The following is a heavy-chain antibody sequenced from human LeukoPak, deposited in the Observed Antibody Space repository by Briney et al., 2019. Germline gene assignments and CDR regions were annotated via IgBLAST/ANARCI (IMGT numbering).Heavy chain of an antibody. CDR2: INSDGSST. Sequence: GGSLRLSCAASGFTFSSYWMHWVRQAPGKGLAWVSRINSDGSSTSYADSVKGRFTISRDNAKNTLYLQMNSLRAEDTAVYYCARDEDIAVAAHYYYYGMDVWGQGTTVTVSS. CDR3: ARDEDIAVAAHYYYYGMDV. J-gene: IGHJ6*02. CDR1: GFTFSSYW. V-gene: IGHV3-74*01. D-gene: IGHD6-19*01.